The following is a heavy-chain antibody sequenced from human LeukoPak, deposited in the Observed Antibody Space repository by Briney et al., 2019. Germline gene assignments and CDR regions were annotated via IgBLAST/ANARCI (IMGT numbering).Heavy chain of an antibody. J-gene: IGHJ4*02. V-gene: IGHV3-43*02. Sequence: PGGSLRLSCVASGLPIGDFAMHWVRQAPGQGLEWVSLISGDGVSTFFTDSVKGRFSISRDNSKNSLFLEMSSLRTEDTVMYYCARESGKFDYWGQGTLVAVSS. CDR1: GLPIGDFA. CDR2: ISGDGVST. CDR3: ARESGKFDY.